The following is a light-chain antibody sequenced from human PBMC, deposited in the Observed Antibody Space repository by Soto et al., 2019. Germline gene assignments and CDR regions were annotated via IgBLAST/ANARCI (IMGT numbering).Light chain of an antibody. CDR2: GAS. V-gene: IGKV3-20*01. CDR1: QSVGSSY. Sequence: DIELTQSPATLSLSPGERATITCRASQSVGSSYLAWYQKRAGQAPRLLIYGASSSASGIPARFSGSGSGTDFTLTISRLEPEDFAVYYCHKYGTSPYTFGQGTKLEIK. J-gene: IGKJ2*01. CDR3: HKYGTSPYT.